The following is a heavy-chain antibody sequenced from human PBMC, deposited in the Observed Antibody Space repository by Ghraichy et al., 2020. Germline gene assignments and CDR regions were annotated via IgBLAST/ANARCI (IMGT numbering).Heavy chain of an antibody. CDR2: ISYDGSNK. V-gene: IGHV3-30*04. CDR3: ARNYDYGDSHFDY. Sequence: SLRLSCAASGFTFSSYAMHWVRQAPGKGLEWVAVISYDGSNKYYVDSVKGRFTISRDNSKNTLYLQMNSLRAEDTAVYYCARNYDYGDSHFDYWGQGTLVTVSS. J-gene: IGHJ4*02. CDR1: GFTFSSYA. D-gene: IGHD4-17*01.